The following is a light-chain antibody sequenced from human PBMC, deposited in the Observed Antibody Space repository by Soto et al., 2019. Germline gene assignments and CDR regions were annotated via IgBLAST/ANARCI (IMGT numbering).Light chain of an antibody. V-gene: IGKV3-20*01. CDR3: QQYGSSPRT. J-gene: IGKJ1*01. CDR1: QSVASNN. Sequence: EIVLTQSPGTLSLSPGERATLSCRASQSVASNNLAWYQQKPGQSPRLLIYGASSRARGIPDMFTGSGSGTDFILTISRLEPEDFAVYYCQQYGSSPRTFGQGTRVEIK. CDR2: GAS.